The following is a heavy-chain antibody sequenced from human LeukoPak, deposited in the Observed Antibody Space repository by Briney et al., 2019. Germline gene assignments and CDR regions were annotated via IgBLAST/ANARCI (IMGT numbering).Heavy chain of an antibody. Sequence: SETLSLTCTVSGASIASFYWSWIRQPAGKGLEWIGRLYNGGDTNYSPSLRSRVTIPVDTSKNQFSLKLNSVTAADTAVYYCARGVEASGVGFYAFDIWGQGTVVTVSS. V-gene: IGHV4-4*07. J-gene: IGHJ3*02. CDR1: GASIASFY. CDR2: LYNGGDT. D-gene: IGHD6-13*01. CDR3: ARGVEASGVGFYAFDI.